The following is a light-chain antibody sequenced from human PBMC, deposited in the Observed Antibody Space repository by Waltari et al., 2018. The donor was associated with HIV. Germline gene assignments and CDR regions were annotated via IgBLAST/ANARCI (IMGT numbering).Light chain of an antibody. CDR3: QVWEYTSDHPV. CDR1: NLETKT. V-gene: IGLV3-21*02. Sequence: SYVVTQPPSVSVAPGQTARIPCGGDNLETKTVHWYQQRPGQAPALLIYDNSDRPSEVPERFSGSNSGNTATLTITGVEAGDEAAYFCQVWEYTSDHPVFGGGTKLTVL. CDR2: DNS. J-gene: IGLJ2*01.